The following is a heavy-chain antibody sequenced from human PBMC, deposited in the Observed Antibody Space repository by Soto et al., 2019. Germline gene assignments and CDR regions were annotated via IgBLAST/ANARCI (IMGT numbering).Heavy chain of an antibody. J-gene: IGHJ4*02. CDR3: ARATYYDILTGYYPIFDY. CDR2: IYYSGST. D-gene: IGHD3-9*01. CDR1: GGSISSYY. V-gene: IGHV4-59*01. Sequence: SETLSLTCTVSGGSISSYYWSWIRQPPGKGLEWIGYIYYSGSTNYNPSLKSRVTISVDTSKNHFSLKLSSVTAADTAVYYCARATYYDILTGYYPIFDYWGQGTLVTVSS.